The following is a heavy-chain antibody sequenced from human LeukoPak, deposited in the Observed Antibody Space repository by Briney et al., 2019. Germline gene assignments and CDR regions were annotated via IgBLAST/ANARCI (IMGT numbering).Heavy chain of an antibody. Sequence: HGESLKISCKGSGYSFTSYWIGWVRQMPGKGLEWMGIIYPGDSDTRYSPSFQGQVTISADKSISTAYLQWSSLKASDTAMYYCARHITGTTSYYYYYYMDVWGKGTTVTISS. CDR1: GYSFTSYW. CDR2: IYPGDSDT. D-gene: IGHD1-7*01. CDR3: ARHITGTTSYYYYYYMDV. V-gene: IGHV5-51*01. J-gene: IGHJ6*03.